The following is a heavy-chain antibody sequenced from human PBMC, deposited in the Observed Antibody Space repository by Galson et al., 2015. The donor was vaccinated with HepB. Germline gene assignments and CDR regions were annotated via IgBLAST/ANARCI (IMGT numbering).Heavy chain of an antibody. CDR1: GFTFSDHR. J-gene: IGHJ4*02. D-gene: IGHD6-19*01. V-gene: IGHV3-69-1*01. CDR2: ITSDSST. CDR3: TTESYNFYSSGCDF. Sequence: SLRLSCATSGFTFSDHRMSWVRQAPGKGLEWVSTITSDSSTYYADSVKGRFTISRDNAKNTLYLQMNSLKTEDTALYYCTTESYNFYSSGCDFWGQGTLVTVSS.